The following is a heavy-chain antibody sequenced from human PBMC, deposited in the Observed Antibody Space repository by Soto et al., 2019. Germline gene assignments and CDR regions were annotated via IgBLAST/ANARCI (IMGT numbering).Heavy chain of an antibody. CDR1: GGSISSYY. CDR3: SRHSNRNYGLYYFDY. V-gene: IGHV4-59*08. Sequence: SETLSLTCTVSGGSISSYYWSWIRQPPGKGLEWIGYIYYSGSTKYKPSLKSRVSISVDTSKNQFSLKVSSATAADTVVYYCSRHSNRNYGLYYFDYWGLGALVTVSS. D-gene: IGHD4-4*01. J-gene: IGHJ4*02. CDR2: IYYSGST.